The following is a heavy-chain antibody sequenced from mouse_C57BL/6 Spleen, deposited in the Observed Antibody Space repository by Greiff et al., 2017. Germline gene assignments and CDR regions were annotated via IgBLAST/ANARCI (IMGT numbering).Heavy chain of an antibody. CDR3: SRGGTTVVFDY. CDR2: INPSNGGT. J-gene: IGHJ2*01. V-gene: IGHV1-53*01. Sequence: QVQLQQPGTELVQPGASVKLSCKASGYTFTSYWMHWVKQRPGQGLEWIGNINPSNGGTNYNEKFKSKATLTVSKSSSTAYKQLSSLTSEDSAVYYCSRGGTTVVFDYWGQGTTLTVSS. D-gene: IGHD1-1*01. CDR1: GYTFTSYW.